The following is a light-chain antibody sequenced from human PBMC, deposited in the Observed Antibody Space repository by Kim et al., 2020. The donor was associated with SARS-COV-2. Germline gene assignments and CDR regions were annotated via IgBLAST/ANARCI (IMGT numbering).Light chain of an antibody. CDR2: DAS. Sequence: SPGESASLSGRAIQTVNSDYLAWYQQKPGQAPRLLIDDASNRATGIPVRFTGSGSGTDFTLAISRLEPEDSAMYYCQQYDRSPLTFGGGTKVDIK. CDR3: QQYDRSPLT. J-gene: IGKJ4*01. CDR1: QTVNSDY. V-gene: IGKV3-20*01.